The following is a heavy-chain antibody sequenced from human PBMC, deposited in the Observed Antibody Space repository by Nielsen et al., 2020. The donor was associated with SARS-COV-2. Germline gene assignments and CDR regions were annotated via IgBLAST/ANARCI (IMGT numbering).Heavy chain of an antibody. Sequence: ESLKISCTVPGGSISSYYWTWIRQPPGKGLEWIGYVSDSGTTNYNPSLKSRVTISLDTSKNQFFLKLSSVTAADRAVYYCARDYFGDYLDGFDIWGQGTMVTVSS. CDR1: GGSISSYY. D-gene: IGHD4-17*01. CDR2: VSDSGTT. V-gene: IGHV4-59*01. J-gene: IGHJ3*02. CDR3: ARDYFGDYLDGFDI.